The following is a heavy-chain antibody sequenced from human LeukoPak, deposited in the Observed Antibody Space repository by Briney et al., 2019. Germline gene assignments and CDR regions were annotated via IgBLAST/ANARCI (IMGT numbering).Heavy chain of an antibody. D-gene: IGHD6-19*01. V-gene: IGHV4-59*04. CDR2: IYHSGNT. Sequence: SETLSLTCTVSGGSISSFYWSWIRQPPGKGLEWIGSIYHSGNTYYNPSLKSRVTMSVDRFKNQFSLKLSSVTAADTAVYYCARGGGYSSGGLFDYWGQGTLVTVSS. CDR3: ARGGGYSSGGLFDY. J-gene: IGHJ4*02. CDR1: GGSISSFY.